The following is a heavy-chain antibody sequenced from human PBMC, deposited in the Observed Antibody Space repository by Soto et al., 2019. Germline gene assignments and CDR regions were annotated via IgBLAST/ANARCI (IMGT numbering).Heavy chain of an antibody. Sequence: EVQLLESAGGLVQPGGSLSLSCAASGFTFSSYAMRWVRQAPGKGLEWVSAISGSGGNTYYADSVKGRFTISRDNSKNPLFMQLNSLRAEDTAVYYCAKCAGRGWHPRYWGQGTLVTVSS. J-gene: IGHJ4*02. CDR1: GFTFSSYA. CDR3: AKCAGRGWHPRY. D-gene: IGHD6-19*01. V-gene: IGHV3-23*01. CDR2: ISGSGGNT.